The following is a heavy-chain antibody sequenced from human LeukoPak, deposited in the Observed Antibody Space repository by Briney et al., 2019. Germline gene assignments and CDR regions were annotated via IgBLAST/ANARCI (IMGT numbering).Heavy chain of an antibody. V-gene: IGHV3-9*01. CDR2: ISWYSGSI. J-gene: IGHJ4*02. CDR1: GFTFDDYA. CDR3: AKDKHDYGDYGY. D-gene: IGHD4-17*01. Sequence: PGRSLRLSCAASGFTFDDYAMHWVRQAPGKGLEWVSGISWYSGSIGYADSVKGRFTISRDNAKNSLYLQMNSLRAEDTALYYCAKDKHDYGDYGYWGQGTLVTVSS.